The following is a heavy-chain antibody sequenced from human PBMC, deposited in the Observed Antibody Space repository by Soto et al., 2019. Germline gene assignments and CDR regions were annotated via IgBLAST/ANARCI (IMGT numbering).Heavy chain of an antibody. V-gene: IGHV3-23*01. CDR1: GFTFSSYA. CDR2: ISGSGGST. D-gene: IGHD3-22*01. J-gene: IGHJ3*02. CDR3: AKDERITMIVVVTHDAFDI. Sequence: LRLSCAASGFTFSSYAMSWVRQAPGKGLEWVSAISGSGGSTYYADSVKGRFTISRDNSKNTLYLQMNSLRAEDTAVYYCAKDERITMIVVVTHDAFDIWGQGTMVTVSS.